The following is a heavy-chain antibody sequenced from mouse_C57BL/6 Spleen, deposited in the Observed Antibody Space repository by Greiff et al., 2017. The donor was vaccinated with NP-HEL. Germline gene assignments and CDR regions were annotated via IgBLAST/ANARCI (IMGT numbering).Heavy chain of an antibody. CDR2: ISSGGDYI. CDR3: TREGYYGSSSIYAMDY. V-gene: IGHV5-9-1*02. CDR1: GFTFSSYA. J-gene: IGHJ4*01. Sequence: EVKLVESGAGLVKPGGSLKLSCAASGFTFSSYAMSWVRQTPEKRLEWVAYISSGGDYIYYADTVKGRFTISRDNARNTLYLQMSSLKSEDTAMYYCTREGYYGSSSIYAMDYWGQGTSVTVSS. D-gene: IGHD1-1*01.